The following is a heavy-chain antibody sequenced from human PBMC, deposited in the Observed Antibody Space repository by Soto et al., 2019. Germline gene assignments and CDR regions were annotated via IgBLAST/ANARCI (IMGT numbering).Heavy chain of an antibody. CDR3: ARDRGRSGYDLGGDY. J-gene: IGHJ4*02. V-gene: IGHV1-69*01. D-gene: IGHD5-12*01. CDR1: GGPLSSYA. Sequence: QVQLVQSGAEVKKPGSSVKFPGKALGGPLSSYAISGVRRAPGQGLDGMGGIISIFGTANYAQKFQGRVTITADESTSTAYMELSSLRSEDTAVYYCARDRGRSGYDLGGDYWGQGTLVTVSS. CDR2: IISIFGTA.